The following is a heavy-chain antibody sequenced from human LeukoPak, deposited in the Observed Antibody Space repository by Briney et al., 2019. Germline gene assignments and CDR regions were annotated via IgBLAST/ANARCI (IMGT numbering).Heavy chain of an antibody. D-gene: IGHD3-9*01. CDR2: INHSGST. CDR3: ARGKQYYDILTGYYMGGNWFDP. Sequence: TSETLSLTCAVYGGSFSGYYWSWIRQPPGKGLEWIGEINHSGSTNYNPSLKSRVTISVDTSKNQFSLKLSSVTAADTAVYYCARGKQYYDILTGYYMGGNWFDPWGQGTLATVSS. CDR1: GGSFSGYY. V-gene: IGHV4-34*01. J-gene: IGHJ5*02.